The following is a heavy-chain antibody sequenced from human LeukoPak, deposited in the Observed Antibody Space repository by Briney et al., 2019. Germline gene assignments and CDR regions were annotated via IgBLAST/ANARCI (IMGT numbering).Heavy chain of an antibody. CDR1: GYTFTSYG. D-gene: IGHD3-10*01. CDR2: ISAYNGNT. Sequence: ASVKVSCKASGYTFTSYGISWVRQAPGQGLEWMGWISAYNGNTNYAQKLQGRVTMTTDTSTGTAYMEPRSLRSDDTAVYYCARGGGWGSLWFGELLADYFDYWGQGTLVTVSS. V-gene: IGHV1-18*01. CDR3: ARGGGWGSLWFGELLADYFDY. J-gene: IGHJ4*02.